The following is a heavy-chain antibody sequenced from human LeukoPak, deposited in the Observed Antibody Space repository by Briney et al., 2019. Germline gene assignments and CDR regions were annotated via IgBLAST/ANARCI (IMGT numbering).Heavy chain of an antibody. CDR3: AKRGETYDILTGYRVYYFDY. Sequence: GGSLRLSCAASGFTFSSYAMSWVRQAPGKGLEWVSAISGSGGSTYYADSVKGRFTISRDNSKNTLYLQMNSLRAKDTAVYYCAKRGETYDILTGYRVYYFDYWGQGTLVTVSS. D-gene: IGHD3-9*01. J-gene: IGHJ4*02. V-gene: IGHV3-23*01. CDR2: ISGSGGST. CDR1: GFTFSSYA.